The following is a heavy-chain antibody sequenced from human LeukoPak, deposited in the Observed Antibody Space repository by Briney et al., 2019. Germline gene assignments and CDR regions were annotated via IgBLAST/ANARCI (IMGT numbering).Heavy chain of an antibody. J-gene: IGHJ4*02. CDR3: AREILYGDSVGFDY. CDR2: INSDGSST. Sequence: GGSLRLSCAASGFIFSSYWMHWVRLPPGKGLVWISRINSDGSSTIYADSVKGRFTISRDNAENTVYLQMNSLRAEDTAVYYCAREILYGDSVGFDYWGQGTLVTVSS. D-gene: IGHD4-17*01. V-gene: IGHV3-74*01. CDR1: GFIFSSYW.